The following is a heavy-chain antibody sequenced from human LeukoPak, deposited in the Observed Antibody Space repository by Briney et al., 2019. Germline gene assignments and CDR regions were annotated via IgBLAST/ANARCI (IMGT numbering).Heavy chain of an antibody. V-gene: IGHV1-18*01. D-gene: IGHD2-8*01. CDR3: ARGLGGSMVYAYTHYYYGMDV. J-gene: IGHJ6*02. CDR2: ISAYNGNT. Sequence: GASVKVSCKASGYTFTSYGISWVRQAPGQGLEWMGWISAYNGNTNYAQKLQGRVTMTTDTSTSTAYMELRSLRSDDTAVYYCARGLGGSMVYAYTHYYYGMDVWGQGTTVTVSS. CDR1: GYTFTSYG.